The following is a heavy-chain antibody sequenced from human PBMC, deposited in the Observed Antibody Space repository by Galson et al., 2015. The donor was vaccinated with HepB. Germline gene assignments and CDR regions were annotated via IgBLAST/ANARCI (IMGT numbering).Heavy chain of an antibody. V-gene: IGHV1-46*01. CDR1: GYTFTSYY. CDR2: INPSDGRT. D-gene: IGHD2-21*01. Sequence: SCKASGYTFTSYYMHWLLQAPGQGLEWMGIINPSDGRTSYAPKFQGRVTMTRDTSTSTVYMELSSLRSEETAVYYCARLGCRGGNCSDYWGQGTPVTVSS. J-gene: IGHJ4*02. CDR3: ARLGCRGGNCSDY.